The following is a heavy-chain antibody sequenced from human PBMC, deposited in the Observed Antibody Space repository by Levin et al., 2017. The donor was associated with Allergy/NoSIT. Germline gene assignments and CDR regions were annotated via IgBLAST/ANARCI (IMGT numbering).Heavy chain of an antibody. CDR3: ARDRRRTVVSGDAFDI. V-gene: IGHV4-31*03. Sequence: SETLSLTCTVSGGSISSGGYYWSWIRQHPGKGLEWIGYIYYSGSTYYNPSLKSRVTISVDTSKNQFSLKLSSVTAADTAVYYCARDRRRTVVSGDAFDIWGQGTMVTVSS. J-gene: IGHJ3*02. CDR1: GGSISSGGYY. D-gene: IGHD4-23*01. CDR2: IYYSGST.